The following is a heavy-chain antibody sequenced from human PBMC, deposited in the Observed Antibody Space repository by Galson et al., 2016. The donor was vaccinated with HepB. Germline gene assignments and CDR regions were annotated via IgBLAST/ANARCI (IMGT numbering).Heavy chain of an antibody. Sequence: SVKVSCKASGYTFTSYGISWVRQAPGQGLEWMGWISPYNGDTNYAQKLQGRVTVTNDTSASTAYMERRSLRSDDTAVYYCARGGGSAYYGMDVWGQGTTVTVSS. CDR3: ARGGGSAYYGMDV. V-gene: IGHV1-18*01. CDR2: ISPYNGDT. J-gene: IGHJ6*02. CDR1: GYTFTSYG. D-gene: IGHD1-26*01.